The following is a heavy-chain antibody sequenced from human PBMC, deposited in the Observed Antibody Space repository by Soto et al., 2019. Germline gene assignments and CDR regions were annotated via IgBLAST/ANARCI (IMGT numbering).Heavy chain of an antibody. CDR1: GFTFSSYA. Sequence: TGGSLRLSCAASGFTFSSYAMSWVRQAPGKGLEWVSAISGSGGSTYYADPVKGRFTISRDNSKNTLYLQMNSLRAEDTAVYYCAKERGSSGGFFGYDYWGQGTLVTVSS. D-gene: IGHD3-3*01. CDR3: AKERGSSGGFFGYDY. CDR2: ISGSGGST. V-gene: IGHV3-23*01. J-gene: IGHJ4*02.